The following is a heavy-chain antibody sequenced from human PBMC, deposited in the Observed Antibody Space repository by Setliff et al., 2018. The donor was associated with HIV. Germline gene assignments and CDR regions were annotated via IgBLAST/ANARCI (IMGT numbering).Heavy chain of an antibody. CDR3: ARRASKASLDY. CDR2: IYPGDSDT. J-gene: IGHJ4*02. CDR1: GYTFTSYW. Sequence: GESLTISCKGSGYTFTSYWIGWVRQMPGKGLEWMGIIYPGDSDTRYSPSFQGRVTISADKSINTAYLQWSSLQASDTAMCYCARRASKASLDYWGQGTLVTVSS. V-gene: IGHV5-51*01.